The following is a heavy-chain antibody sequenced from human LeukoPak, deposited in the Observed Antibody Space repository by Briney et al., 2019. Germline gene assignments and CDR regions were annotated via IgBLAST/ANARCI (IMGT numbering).Heavy chain of an antibody. CDR1: GYTFTGYY. Sequence: GASVKVSCKASGYTFTGYYMHWVRQAPGQGLEWMGIINTDNGDTNYAQKFKGRVTMTRDTSTSTVYMELSSLTSEDTAVYYCAREKSGGYFDYWGLRTQVTVSS. D-gene: IGHD3-10*01. CDR2: INTDNGDT. J-gene: IGHJ4*02. CDR3: AREKSGGYFDY. V-gene: IGHV1-46*01.